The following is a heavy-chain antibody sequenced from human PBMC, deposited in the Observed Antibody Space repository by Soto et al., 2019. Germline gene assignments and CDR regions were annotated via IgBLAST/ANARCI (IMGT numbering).Heavy chain of an antibody. CDR2: IYPGDSDT. CDR1: GCSFTSYW. D-gene: IGHD2-15*01. CDR3: ARSLCSGGSCSRPVYYYYGMDV. J-gene: IGHJ6*02. Sequence: GESLKTSCTGAGCSFTSYWIGLVHQMPGKGLDWMGIIYPGDSDTRYSPSFQGQVTISADKSISTAYLQWSSLKAPDTAMYYCARSLCSGGSCSRPVYYYYGMDVWGQGTTVTV. V-gene: IGHV5-51*07.